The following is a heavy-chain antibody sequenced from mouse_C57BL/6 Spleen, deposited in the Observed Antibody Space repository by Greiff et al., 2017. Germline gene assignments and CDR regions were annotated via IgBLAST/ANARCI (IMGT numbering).Heavy chain of an antibody. CDR3: ASHQEGDSNYFYYAMDY. CDR1: GYTFTEYT. Sequence: VQLQQSGAELVKPGASVKLSCKASGYTFTEYTIHWVKQRSGQGLEWIGWFYPGSGSIKDNEKFKDKATLTADKSSSTVYMELSRLTSEDSAVYCYASHQEGDSNYFYYAMDYWGQGTSVTVSS. J-gene: IGHJ4*01. CDR2: FYPGSGSI. D-gene: IGHD2-5*01. V-gene: IGHV1-62-2*01.